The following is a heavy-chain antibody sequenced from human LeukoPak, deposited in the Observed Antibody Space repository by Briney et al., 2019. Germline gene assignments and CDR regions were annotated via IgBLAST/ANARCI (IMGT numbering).Heavy chain of an antibody. CDR1: GFTFSSYG. V-gene: IGHV3-23*01. Sequence: HHGGSLRLSCAASGFTFSSYGMSWLRQAPGKGLEWVSGISGSGTTTYYADSVKGRFTISRDNSKNTLYLQMNSLRAEDTAVYHCAIGGGPVIAVAGRFDYWGQGTLVTVSS. D-gene: IGHD6-19*01. CDR2: ISGSGTTT. J-gene: IGHJ4*02. CDR3: AIGGGPVIAVAGRFDY.